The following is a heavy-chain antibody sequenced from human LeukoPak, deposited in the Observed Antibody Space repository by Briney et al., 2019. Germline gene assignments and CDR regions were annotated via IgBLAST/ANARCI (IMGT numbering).Heavy chain of an antibody. CDR1: GGSISSSSYY. CDR2: IYYSGST. CDR3: ARSGYCSGGSCYRNWFDP. J-gene: IGHJ5*02. V-gene: IGHV4-39*07. Sequence: SETLSLTCTVSGGSISSSSYYWGWIRQPPGKGLEWIGSIYYSGSTYYNPSLKSRVTISVDTSKNQFSLKLSSVTAADTAVYYCARSGYCSGGSCYRNWFDPWGQGTLVTVSS. D-gene: IGHD2-15*01.